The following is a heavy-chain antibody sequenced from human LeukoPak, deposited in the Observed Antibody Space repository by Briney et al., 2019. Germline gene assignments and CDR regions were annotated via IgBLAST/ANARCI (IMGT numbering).Heavy chain of an antibody. CDR2: ISSNGGAT. Sequence: GGSLRLSCAASGFTFSSYAMHWVRQAPGKGLEYVSAISSNGGATYYANSVKGRFTISRDNSKNTLHLQMGSLRAEDMAVYYCARDQFPGRWLQGGFDFWGQGTLVNVSS. D-gene: IGHD5-24*01. CDR3: ARDQFPGRWLQGGFDF. V-gene: IGHV3-64*01. CDR1: GFTFSSYA. J-gene: IGHJ4*02.